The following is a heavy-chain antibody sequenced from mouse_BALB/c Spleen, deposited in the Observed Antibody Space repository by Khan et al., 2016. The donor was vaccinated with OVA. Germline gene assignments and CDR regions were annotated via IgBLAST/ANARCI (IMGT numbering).Heavy chain of an antibody. Sequence: QVQLKQSGPELVRPGASVKMSCKASGYTFTNYWMHWVKQRPGQGLEWIGMIDPSNSETRLNQKLRDKAKLNVDKSSNTAYMQLTSLTSDDSAVYYCARHDYGRFTYWGQGTLVTVSA. CDR1: GYTFTNYW. J-gene: IGHJ3*01. V-gene: IGHV1S127*01. CDR2: IDPSNSET. CDR3: ARHDYGRFTY. D-gene: IGHD2-4*01.